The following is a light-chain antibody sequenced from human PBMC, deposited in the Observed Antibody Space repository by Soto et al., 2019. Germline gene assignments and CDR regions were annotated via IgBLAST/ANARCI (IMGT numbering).Light chain of an antibody. Sequence: DFVMTQSPLSLPVTLGQPASISCRSSRRLVYTDGNTYLSWFQQRPGQSPRRLIDKVSNRDSGVPDRFSGSESGTDLTVKISRVEAEDVGVYYCMQGTHWQWTFGQGTKVEIK. CDR3: MQGTHWQWT. CDR1: RRLVYTDGNTY. V-gene: IGKV2-30*01. CDR2: KVS. J-gene: IGKJ1*01.